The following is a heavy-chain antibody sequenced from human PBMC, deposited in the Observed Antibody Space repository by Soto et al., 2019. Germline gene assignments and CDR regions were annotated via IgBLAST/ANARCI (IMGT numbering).Heavy chain of an antibody. CDR2: ISSSSSYI. Sequence: EVQLVESGGGLVKPGGSLRLSCAASGFTFSSYSMNWVRQAPGKGLEWVSSISSSSSYIYYADSVKGRFTISRDNAKNSMYLQMNSLRDEDTDVDYWERDGAMGDYPYDYYYYGMEVWGQGTTVTVSS. CDR1: GFTFSSYS. J-gene: IGHJ6*02. D-gene: IGHD3-16*01. CDR3: ERDGAMGDYPYDYYYYGMEV. V-gene: IGHV3-21*01.